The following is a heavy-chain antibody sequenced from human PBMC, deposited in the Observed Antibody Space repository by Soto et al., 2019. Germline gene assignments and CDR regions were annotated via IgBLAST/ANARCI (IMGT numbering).Heavy chain of an antibody. CDR3: ARRLAAAGSGFDP. CDR2: INAGNGNT. D-gene: IGHD6-13*01. CDR1: GYTFTSYA. J-gene: IGHJ5*02. Sequence: QVQLVQSGAEVKKPGASVKVSCKASGYTFTSYAMHWVRQAPGQRLEWMGWINAGNGNTKYSQKFQGRVTITRDTAASTAYMELSSLRSDDTAVYYCARRLAAAGSGFDPWGQGTLVTVSS. V-gene: IGHV1-3*01.